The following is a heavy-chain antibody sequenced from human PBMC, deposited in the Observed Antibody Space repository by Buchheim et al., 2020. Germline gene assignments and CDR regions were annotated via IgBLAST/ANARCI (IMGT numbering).Heavy chain of an antibody. CDR2: ISASGGRT. V-gene: IGHV3-48*03. J-gene: IGHJ4*02. Sequence: EVFLVESGGHLVQPGGSLRLSCAASGFPFGGYEMNWVRQTPGKGLECIAYISASGGRTYYVDSVRGRFTISRDNFRNTVYLQMNGLRGEDTAVYYCATDLLLGRPDYLDHWGQGTL. CDR1: GFPFGGYE. D-gene: IGHD3-10*01. CDR3: ATDLLLGRPDYLDH.